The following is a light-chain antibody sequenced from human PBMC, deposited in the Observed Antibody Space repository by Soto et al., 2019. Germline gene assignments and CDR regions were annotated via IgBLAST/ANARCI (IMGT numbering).Light chain of an antibody. Sequence: QSALTQPRSVSGSPGQSVTISCTGTNSDVGGYNSVSWYQHHPGKAPKLMIYDVSKWPSGVPDRFSGSKSDNTASLTISGLQAEDEADYYCCSYAGSYTLVFGGGTKVTVL. J-gene: IGLJ2*01. V-gene: IGLV2-11*01. CDR1: NSDVGGYNS. CDR3: CSYAGSYTLV. CDR2: DVS.